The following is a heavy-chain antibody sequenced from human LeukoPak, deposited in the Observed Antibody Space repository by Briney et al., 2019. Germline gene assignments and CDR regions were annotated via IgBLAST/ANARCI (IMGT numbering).Heavy chain of an antibody. D-gene: IGHD3-3*01. Sequence: ASVKVSCKASGYTFTGYYMHWVRQAPGQGLEWIGWINPNSGGTNYAQKFQGRVTMTRDTSISTAYMELSRLRSDDTAVYYCARVKVWSGYPVDYWGQGTLVTVSS. CDR2: INPNSGGT. J-gene: IGHJ4*02. CDR3: ARVKVWSGYPVDY. CDR1: GYTFTGYY. V-gene: IGHV1-2*02.